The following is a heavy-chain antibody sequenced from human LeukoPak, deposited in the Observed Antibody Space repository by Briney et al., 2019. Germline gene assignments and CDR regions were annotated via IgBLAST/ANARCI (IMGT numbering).Heavy chain of an antibody. Sequence: SETLSLTCTVSGGSISDHYCNWIRQSPGKELEWIGYVHYSRGTNYNPSLKSRVTISLDTSKNQFFLQLSSVTAADTAVYHCASGQGWLTDHCGRGTLVAVSS. J-gene: IGHJ5*02. V-gene: IGHV4-59*11. D-gene: IGHD5-12*01. CDR1: GGSISDHY. CDR3: ASGQGWLTDH. CDR2: VHYSRGT.